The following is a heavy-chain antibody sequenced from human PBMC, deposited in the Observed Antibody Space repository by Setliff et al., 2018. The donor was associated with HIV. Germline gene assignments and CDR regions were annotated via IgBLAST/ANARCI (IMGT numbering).Heavy chain of an antibody. CDR1: GYNFTAFY. Sequence: ASVKVSCKTSGYNFTAFYIHWVRQAPGQGLEWMGRIHPNSGGTASPQKFQGRVAMTRDTSISTAYMELRSLRPDDTAVYYCVRNPHPTVVVPRDSHYYSMNIWGKGTTVTVS. CDR2: IHPNSGGT. CDR3: VRNPHPTVVVPRDSHYYSMNI. J-gene: IGHJ6*03. D-gene: IGHD2-21*01. V-gene: IGHV1-2*06.